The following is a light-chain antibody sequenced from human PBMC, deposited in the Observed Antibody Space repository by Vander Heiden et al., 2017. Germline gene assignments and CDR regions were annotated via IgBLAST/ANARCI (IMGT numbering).Light chain of an antibody. CDR2: AAS. Sequence: DIQLTPSPSFLSASVGDRVTITCRASQGISSYLAWYQQKPGKAPKLLIYAASTLQSGVPSRFSGSGSGTEFTITISSLQPEDFATYYCQQLNSYPYTFGQGTKLEIK. CDR3: QQLNSYPYT. J-gene: IGKJ2*01. CDR1: QGISSY. V-gene: IGKV1-9*01.